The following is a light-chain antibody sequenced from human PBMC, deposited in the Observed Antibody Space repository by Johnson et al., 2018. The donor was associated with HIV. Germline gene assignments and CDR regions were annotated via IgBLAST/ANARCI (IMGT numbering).Light chain of an antibody. CDR1: SSNIGNNY. J-gene: IGLJ1*01. V-gene: IGLV1-51*01. Sequence: QSVLTQPPSVSAAPGQKVAISCSGSSSNIGNNYVSWYQQLPGTAPKLLIYDDYKRPSGIPDRFSGSKSGTSATLGITGLRPGDEADYYCGTWDSSLSAFYVFGTGTKITVL. CDR2: DDY. CDR3: GTWDSSLSAFYV.